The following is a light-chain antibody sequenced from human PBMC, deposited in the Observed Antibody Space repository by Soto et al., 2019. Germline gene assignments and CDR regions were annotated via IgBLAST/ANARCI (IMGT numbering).Light chain of an antibody. CDR3: QQFGSSSWT. Sequence: ESVLTQSPGTLSLSPGEKATLSCRASQSVSSSYLAWYQQEPGQAPRLPIYGASSRATGIPDRFSGSGSGTDFTFIVIRLEPEDFAVYYCQQFGSSSWTFGQGTKVDIK. J-gene: IGKJ1*01. V-gene: IGKV3-20*01. CDR1: QSVSSSY. CDR2: GAS.